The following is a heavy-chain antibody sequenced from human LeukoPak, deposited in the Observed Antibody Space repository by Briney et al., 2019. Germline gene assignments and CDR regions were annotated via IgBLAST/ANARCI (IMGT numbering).Heavy chain of an antibody. CDR2: ISSSGSTI. D-gene: IGHD6-25*01. V-gene: IGHV3-11*01. CDR3: ARRESGSPNWFDP. Sequence: PGGCLRLSWAASGFTFSDYYMSWMRQAPGKGLEWVSYISSSGSTICYADSVKGRFTISRDNAKNSLYLQMNSLRAEDTAVYYCARRESGSPNWFDPWGQGTLVTVSS. CDR1: GFTFSDYY. J-gene: IGHJ5*02.